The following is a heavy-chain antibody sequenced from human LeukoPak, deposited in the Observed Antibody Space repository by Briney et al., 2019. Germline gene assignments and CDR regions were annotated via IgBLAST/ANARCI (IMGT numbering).Heavy chain of an antibody. D-gene: IGHD3-10*01. J-gene: IGHJ2*01. CDR3: ARVFYYGSGTFDL. CDR1: GGSMSSYS. Sequence: SETLSLTCTVSGGSMSSYSWSWIRQPPGKGLEWIGYIYYSGSPTYNPSLRSRVTISVDTSKNQFSLKLSSVTAADTAVYYCARVFYYGSGTFDLWGRGTLVTVSS. V-gene: IGHV4-59*01. CDR2: IYYSGSP.